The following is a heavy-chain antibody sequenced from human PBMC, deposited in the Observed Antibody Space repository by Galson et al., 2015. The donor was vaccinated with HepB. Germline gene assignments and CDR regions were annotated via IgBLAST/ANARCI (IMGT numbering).Heavy chain of an antibody. Sequence: SVKVSCKASGYTFTSYGISWVRQAPGQGLEWMGWISAYNGNTNYAQKLQGRVTMTTDTSTSTAYMELRSLRSDDTAVYYCTRAKGYYDSSGYSPGRYWGQGTLVTVSS. CDR1: GYTFTSYG. D-gene: IGHD3-22*01. J-gene: IGHJ4*02. CDR3: TRAKGYYDSSGYSPGRY. CDR2: ISAYNGNT. V-gene: IGHV1-18*01.